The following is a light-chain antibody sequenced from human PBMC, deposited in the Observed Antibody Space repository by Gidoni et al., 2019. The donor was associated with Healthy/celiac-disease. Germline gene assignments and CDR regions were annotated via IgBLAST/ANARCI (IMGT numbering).Light chain of an antibody. V-gene: IGKV1-5*03. CDR2: KAS. CDR1: QSISSW. CDR3: QQYNSYSPIT. Sequence: DIQMTQSPSTLSASVGDRVTIPCRASQSISSWLDWYQQKPGKAPKLLIYKASSLESGVPSRFSGSGSGTEFTLTISSLQPDDFATYYCQQYNSYSPITFGQGTRLEIK. J-gene: IGKJ5*01.